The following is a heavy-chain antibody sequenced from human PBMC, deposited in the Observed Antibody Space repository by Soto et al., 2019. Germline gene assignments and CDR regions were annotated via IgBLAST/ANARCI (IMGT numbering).Heavy chain of an antibody. CDR2: IIPIFGTA. Sequence: QVQLVQSGAEVKKPGSSVKVSCKASGGTFSSYAISWVRQAPGQGLEWMGGIIPIFGTANYAQKFQGRVTITADESTSTAYMEVSSRGSEDTAVYYCARGVGATRTGPYYYGMDVWGQGTTVTVSS. CDR1: GGTFSSYA. CDR3: ARGVGATRTGPYYYGMDV. J-gene: IGHJ6*02. V-gene: IGHV1-69*12. D-gene: IGHD1-26*01.